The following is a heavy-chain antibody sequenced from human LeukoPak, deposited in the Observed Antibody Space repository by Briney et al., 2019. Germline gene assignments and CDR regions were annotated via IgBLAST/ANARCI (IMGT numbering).Heavy chain of an antibody. D-gene: IGHD4-17*01. CDR2: VSTSDTP. V-gene: IGHV4-4*07. CDR3: AGDYSSLVMGH. J-gene: IGHJ4*02. Sequence: SETLSLTCSVSNDSINNFYWTWIRQPAGRGLEWIGTVSTSDTPHYSPSLNSRVAISIDKSKTHFSLRLISVTAADTAVYFCAGDYSSLVMGHWGQGTPVTVSS. CDR1: NDSINNFY.